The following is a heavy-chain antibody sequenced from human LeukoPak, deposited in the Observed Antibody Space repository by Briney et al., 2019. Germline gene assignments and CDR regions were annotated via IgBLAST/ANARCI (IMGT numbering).Heavy chain of an antibody. Sequence: SGGSLRLSCAASGSTFSTYGMNWVRQAPGRGLEWVSYISSSRSTIYYADSVKGRFTISRDNVKNSLFLQMNGLRDEDTAVYYCARDRPYYDILTGYPNWFDPWGQGTLVTVSS. CDR3: ARDRPYYDILTGYPNWFDP. CDR2: ISSSRSTI. D-gene: IGHD3-9*01. V-gene: IGHV3-48*02. CDR1: GSTFSTYG. J-gene: IGHJ5*02.